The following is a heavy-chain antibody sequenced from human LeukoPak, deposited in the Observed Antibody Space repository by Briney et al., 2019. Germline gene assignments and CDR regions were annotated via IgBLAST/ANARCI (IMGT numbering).Heavy chain of an antibody. J-gene: IGHJ4*02. D-gene: IGHD2-15*01. CDR2: INPNSGDT. Sequence: ASVKVSCKASAYTFTAYYVNWVRQAPGQGLEWMGRINPNSGDTDYAQKFQGRVTMTRDTSISTAYMELSRLRSDDTAVYYCAKSDCSGGSCTNDYWGQGTLVTVSS. V-gene: IGHV1-2*06. CDR1: AYTFTAYY. CDR3: AKSDCSGGSCTNDY.